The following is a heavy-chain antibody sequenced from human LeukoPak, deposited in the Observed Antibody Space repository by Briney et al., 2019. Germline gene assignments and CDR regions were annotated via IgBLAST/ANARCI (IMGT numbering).Heavy chain of an antibody. V-gene: IGHV3-7*01. Sequence: GGSLRLSCEASGFTFSRYWMSWVRQAPGKGLEWVANIKQDGRERNYVDSVKGRFTISRDNAKNSLYLQMNSLRAEDTAVYYCASLALYSYGFGAFDIWGQGTMVTVSS. D-gene: IGHD5-18*01. CDR1: GFTFSRYW. CDR2: IKQDGRER. CDR3: ASLALYSYGFGAFDI. J-gene: IGHJ3*02.